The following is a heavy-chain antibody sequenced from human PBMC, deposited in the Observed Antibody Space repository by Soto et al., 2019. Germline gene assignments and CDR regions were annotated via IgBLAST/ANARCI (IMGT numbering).Heavy chain of an antibody. CDR3: GGADTVFWCGYSNSLDY. CDR2: ISSSSSYI. J-gene: IGHJ4*02. V-gene: IGHV3-21*01. CDR1: GFTFSSYS. D-gene: IGHD3-3*01. Sequence: EVQLVESGGGLVKPGGSLRLSCAASGFTFSSYSMNWVRQAPGKGLEWVSSISSSSSYIYYADSVKGRFTISRDNAKNLLYLQMNSLSAEYTAVFYCGGADTVFWCGYSNSLDYWGQGTLVTVPS.